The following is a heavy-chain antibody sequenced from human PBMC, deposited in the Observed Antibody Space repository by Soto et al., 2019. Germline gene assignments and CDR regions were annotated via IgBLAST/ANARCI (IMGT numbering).Heavy chain of an antibody. CDR2: ISSSGGST. CDR1: GFTFSSYA. V-gene: IGHV3-23*01. D-gene: IGHD3-9*01. CDR3: TRAPSLTLLYDX. J-gene: IGHJ4*02. Sequence: GGSLRLSCAASGFTFSSYAMSWVRQAPGKGLEWVSAISSSGGSTYYADSVKGRFTISRDNSKNTLFLHMDSLRSDDMAMYFCTRAPSLTLLYDXWGQGTLVTVSS.